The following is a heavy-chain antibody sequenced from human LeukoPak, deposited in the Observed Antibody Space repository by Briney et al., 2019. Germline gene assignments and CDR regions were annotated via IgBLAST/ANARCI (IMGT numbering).Heavy chain of an antibody. V-gene: IGHV4-34*01. D-gene: IGHD3-10*01. CDR2: INHSGGT. J-gene: IGHJ4*02. CDR1: GGSFSGYS. CDR3: ARGVDYYGV. Sequence: SETLSLTCAVYGGSFSGYSWNWIRQPPVKGLEWIGEINHSGGTNYNPSLKSRVTISVDTSKRQFSLKLSSVTAADTAVYYCARGVDYYGVWGQGALVTVSS.